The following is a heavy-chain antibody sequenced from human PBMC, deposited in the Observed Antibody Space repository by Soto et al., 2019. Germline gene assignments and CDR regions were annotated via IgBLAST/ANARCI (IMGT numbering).Heavy chain of an antibody. J-gene: IGHJ4*02. Sequence: EVQLVESGGGLVQPGGSLRLSCAASGFTFSSYEMNWVRQAPGKGLEWVSYISSSGSTIYYADSVKGRFTISRDNAKKSLYLHMNSLRAEDTDVYYCALGDGYNYAPFDYWGQGTLVTVSS. D-gene: IGHD5-12*01. CDR3: ALGDGYNYAPFDY. CDR1: GFTFSSYE. CDR2: ISSSGSTI. V-gene: IGHV3-48*03.